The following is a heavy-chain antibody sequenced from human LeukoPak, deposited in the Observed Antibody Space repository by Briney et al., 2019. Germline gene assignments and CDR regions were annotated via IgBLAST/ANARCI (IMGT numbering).Heavy chain of an antibody. D-gene: IGHD5-12*01. Sequence: GGSLRLSCAASGFTSSSYAMSWVRQAPGKGLEWVSAISGGGGTTYYADSVKGRFTISRDNSKDTLFLQMNSLRAEDTAVYYCAKDREGLSSGYDLEYFDYWGQGTLVTVSS. V-gene: IGHV3-23*01. CDR1: GFTSSSYA. J-gene: IGHJ4*02. CDR2: ISGGGGTT. CDR3: AKDREGLSSGYDLEYFDY.